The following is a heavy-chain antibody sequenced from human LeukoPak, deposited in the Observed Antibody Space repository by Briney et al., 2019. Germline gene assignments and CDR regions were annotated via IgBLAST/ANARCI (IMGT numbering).Heavy chain of an antibody. CDR3: ARGPSKAAAGTPFDY. V-gene: IGHV3-21*01. Sequence: GGSLRLSCAASGFTFSSYSMNWVRQAPGKGLEWASSISSSSYIYYADSVKGRFTISRDNAKNSLYLQMNSLRAEDTAVYYCARGPSKAAAGTPFDYWGQGTLVTVSS. J-gene: IGHJ4*02. CDR1: GFTFSSYS. D-gene: IGHD6-13*01. CDR2: ISSSSYI.